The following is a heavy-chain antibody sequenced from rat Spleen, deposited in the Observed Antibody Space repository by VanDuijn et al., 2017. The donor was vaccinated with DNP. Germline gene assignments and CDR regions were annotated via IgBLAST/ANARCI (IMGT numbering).Heavy chain of an antibody. J-gene: IGHJ3*01. CDR3: AKGGDYGGFAY. Sequence: EVQLVESGGGLVQPGRSLKLSCAASGFTFSDFNMAWVRQVPKKGLEWIASITGGSGITSYPDSVKGRFTISRDDAKNTVYLQMNSLKSEDTATYYCAKGGDYGGFAYWGQGTLVTVSS. D-gene: IGHD1-11*01. CDR1: GFTFSDFN. V-gene: IGHV5-25*01. CDR2: ITGGSGIT.